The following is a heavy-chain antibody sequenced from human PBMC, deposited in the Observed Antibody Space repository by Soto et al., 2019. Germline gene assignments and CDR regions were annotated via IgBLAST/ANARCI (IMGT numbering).Heavy chain of an antibody. CDR1: GFTFSDYY. Sequence: QVQLVESGGGLVKPGGSLRLSCAASGFTFSDYYMSWLRQAPGKGLEWISYISGSNIYTNYADSVKGRFTISRDNANNSLYLQMDSLRVEDTAVYYCARDGGEVIPAAIGGGYGMDVWGQGTTVTVSS. CDR2: ISGSNIYT. CDR3: ARDGGEVIPAAIGGGYGMDV. V-gene: IGHV3-11*06. J-gene: IGHJ6*02. D-gene: IGHD2-2*01.